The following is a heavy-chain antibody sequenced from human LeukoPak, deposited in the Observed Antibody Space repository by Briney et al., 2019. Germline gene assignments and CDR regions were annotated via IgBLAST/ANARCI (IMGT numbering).Heavy chain of an antibody. V-gene: IGHV4-4*07. CDR3: AREGAAAGRGSDY. J-gene: IGHJ4*02. Sequence: SETLSLTCTVSGGSISSYFWTWIPQPAGKGLEWIGRIYSSGSTNYNPSLMSRVAMSVDTSKNHFSLNLTSVTAADTAVYYCAREGAAAGRGSDYWGQGTQVTVSS. CDR1: GGSISSYF. D-gene: IGHD6-13*01. CDR2: IYSSGST.